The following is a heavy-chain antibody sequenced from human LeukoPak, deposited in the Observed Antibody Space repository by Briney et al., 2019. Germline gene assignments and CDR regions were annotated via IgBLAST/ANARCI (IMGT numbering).Heavy chain of an antibody. J-gene: IGHJ6*02. D-gene: IGHD3-16*01. Sequence: GALRPPCATSGFSFCSYWMKWARPAPRKGLEWVASINHNGNVNYYVDSVKGRFTISRDNAKNSLYLQMSNLRAEDTAVYFCARGGGLDVWGQGATVTVSS. V-gene: IGHV3-7*03. CDR2: INHNGNVN. CDR3: ARGGGLDV. CDR1: GFSFCSYW.